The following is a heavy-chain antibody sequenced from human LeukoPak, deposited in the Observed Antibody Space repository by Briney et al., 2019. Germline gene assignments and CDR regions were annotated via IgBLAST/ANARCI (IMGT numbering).Heavy chain of an antibody. V-gene: IGHV3-48*04. Sequence: GGSLRLSCAASGFTFSSYGMHWVRQAPGKGLEWVSYISNSGSTIYYADSVKGRFTISRDNAKNSLYLQMNSLRAEDTAVYYCARDCGGDCYWSFDYWGQGTLVTVSS. J-gene: IGHJ4*02. CDR1: GFTFSSYG. CDR3: ARDCGGDCYWSFDY. CDR2: ISNSGSTI. D-gene: IGHD2-21*02.